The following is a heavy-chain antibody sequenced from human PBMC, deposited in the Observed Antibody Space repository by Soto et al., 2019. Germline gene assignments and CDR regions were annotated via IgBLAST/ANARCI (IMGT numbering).Heavy chain of an antibody. V-gene: IGHV3-23*01. CDR3: AKAGCSGGTCYLYYFDY. Sequence: EMQLLESGGGLVQPGGSLQLSCAASGFTFSNYAMSWVRQAPGKGLEWVSTISGRGGNTYYADSVKGRFTISRDNSRNTLYLQMDSLRVEDSAVYSCAKAGCSGGTCYLYYFDYWGQGALVTVSS. J-gene: IGHJ4*02. CDR1: GFTFSNYA. CDR2: ISGRGGNT. D-gene: IGHD2-15*01.